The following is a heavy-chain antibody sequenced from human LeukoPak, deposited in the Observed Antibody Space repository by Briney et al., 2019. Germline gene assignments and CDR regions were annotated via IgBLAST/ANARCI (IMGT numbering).Heavy chain of an antibody. CDR3: AKGGLGCSSTSCFDY. Sequence: PGGSLRLSCAVSGFTYSSYAMSWVRQAPAKGLELVSSISGGGGSTYYADSVKGRFTISIDNSKNTLYLQMNSLRAEDTAVYYCAKGGLGCSSTSCFDYWGQGTLVTVSS. V-gene: IGHV3-23*01. J-gene: IGHJ4*02. D-gene: IGHD2-2*01. CDR1: GFTYSSYA. CDR2: ISGGGGST.